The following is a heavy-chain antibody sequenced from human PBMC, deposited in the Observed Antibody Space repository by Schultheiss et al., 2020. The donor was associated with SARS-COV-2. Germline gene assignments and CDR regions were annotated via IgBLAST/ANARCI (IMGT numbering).Heavy chain of an antibody. V-gene: IGHV4-34*01. J-gene: IGHJ4*02. Sequence: GSLRLSCAVYGGSFSGYYWSWIRQPPGKGLEWIGYIYYSGSTYYNPSLESRVTMSVDTSKNQFSLKLSSVTAADTAVYYCARELELRLALGPLLDYWGQGTLVTVSS. CDR1: GGSFSGYY. CDR2: IYYSGST. D-gene: IGHD1-7*01. CDR3: ARELELRLALGPLLDY.